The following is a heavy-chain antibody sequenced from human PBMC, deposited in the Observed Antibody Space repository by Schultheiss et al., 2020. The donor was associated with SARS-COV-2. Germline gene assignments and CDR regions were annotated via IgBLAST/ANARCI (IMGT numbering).Heavy chain of an antibody. CDR3: ARGLTGYASTGQH. D-gene: IGHD3-9*01. V-gene: IGHV1-69*04. CDR1: GGTFSSYA. CDR2: IIPILGIA. J-gene: IGHJ1*01. Sequence: SVKVSCKASGGTFSSYAISWVRQAPGQGLEWMGRIIPILGIANYAQKFQGRVTITADKSTSTAYMELSSLRSEDTAVYYCARGLTGYASTGQHWGQGTLVTVSS.